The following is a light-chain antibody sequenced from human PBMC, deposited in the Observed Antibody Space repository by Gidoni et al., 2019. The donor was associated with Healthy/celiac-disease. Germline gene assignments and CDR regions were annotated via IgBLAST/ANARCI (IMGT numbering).Light chain of an antibody. CDR1: QSVSSY. V-gene: IGKV3-11*01. CDR2: DAS. CDR3: QQRSNWPS. J-gene: IGKJ4*01. Sequence: IVFIQSPATLSLSPGERATLSCRASQSVSSYLAWYQQKPGQAPRLLIYDASNRATGIPARFSGSGSGTDFTLTISSLEPEDFAVYYCQQRSNWPSFGGGTKVEIK.